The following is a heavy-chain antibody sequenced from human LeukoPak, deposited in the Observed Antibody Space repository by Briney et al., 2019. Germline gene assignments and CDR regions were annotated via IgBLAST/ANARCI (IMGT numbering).Heavy chain of an antibody. D-gene: IGHD3-10*01. V-gene: IGHV4-59*01. Sequence: SETLSLTCTLSGGSISSYYWSWIRQPPGKGLEWIGYIYYSGSTNYNPSLKSRVTISVDTSKNQFSLKLSSVTAADTAVYYCARDLNGSGTYFDYWGQGTLVTVSS. CDR1: GGSISSYY. J-gene: IGHJ4*02. CDR2: IYYSGST. CDR3: ARDLNGSGTYFDY.